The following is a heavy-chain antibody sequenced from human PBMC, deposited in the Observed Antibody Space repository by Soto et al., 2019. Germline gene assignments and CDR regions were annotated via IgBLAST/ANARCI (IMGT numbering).Heavy chain of an antibody. J-gene: IGHJ4*02. D-gene: IGHD2-2*01. Sequence: EVQLVESGGGLVKPGGSLRLSCAASGFTFSSYSMNWVRQAPGKGLEWVSSISSSSSYIYYADSVKDRFTISRDNAKNSLYLQMNSLRAEDTAVYYCASHVVVPAAIPYWGQGTLVTVSS. CDR1: GFTFSSYS. CDR3: ASHVVVPAAIPY. CDR2: ISSSSSYI. V-gene: IGHV3-21*01.